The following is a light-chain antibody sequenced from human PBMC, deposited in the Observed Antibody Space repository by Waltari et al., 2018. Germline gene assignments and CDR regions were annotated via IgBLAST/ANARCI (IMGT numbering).Light chain of an antibody. CDR2: KAA. V-gene: IGKV1-5*03. J-gene: IGKJ2*01. Sequence: DIQMTQSPSTLSASVGDRVTITCRASQSISSWLAGYQQKPGKAPKLLIYKAASLERGGPSRFSGSGSGTEFTLTISSLQTDDFATYYCQQYNSYPYTFGQGTKLEIK. CDR1: QSISSW. CDR3: QQYNSYPYT.